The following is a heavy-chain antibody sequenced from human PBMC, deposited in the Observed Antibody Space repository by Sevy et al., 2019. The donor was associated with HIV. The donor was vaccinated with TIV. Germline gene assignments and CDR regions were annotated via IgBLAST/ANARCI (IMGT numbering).Heavy chain of an antibody. Sequence: GGSLRLSCAASGFTFNTYSLIWVRQTPGKGLEWLSFIGTAAGVTYYADSVKGRFTISRDNAKNSLYLQMNSLRDEDTAVYYCARCPGHYSIDYWGQGTLVTV. CDR2: IGTAAGVT. V-gene: IGHV3-48*02. CDR1: GFTFNTYS. J-gene: IGHJ4*02. CDR3: ARCPGHYSIDY. D-gene: IGHD2-21*01.